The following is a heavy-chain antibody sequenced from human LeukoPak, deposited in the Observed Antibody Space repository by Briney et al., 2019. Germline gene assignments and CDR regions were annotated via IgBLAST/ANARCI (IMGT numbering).Heavy chain of an antibody. J-gene: IGHJ3*02. V-gene: IGHV4-4*07. CDR2: IYTSGST. D-gene: IGHD3-22*01. CDR1: GGSISSHY. CDR3: ARVSYDSSGYYPQGAFDI. Sequence: SETLSLTCTVSGGSISSHYWSWIRQPAGKGLEWIGRIYTSGSTNYNPSLKSRVTMSVDTSKNQFSLKLSSVTAADTAVYYCARVSYDSSGYYPQGAFDIWGPGTMVTVSS.